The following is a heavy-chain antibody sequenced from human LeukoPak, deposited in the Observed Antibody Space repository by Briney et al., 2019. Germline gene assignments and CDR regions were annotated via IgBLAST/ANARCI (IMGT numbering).Heavy chain of an antibody. D-gene: IGHD3-16*01. CDR2: ISTSGSYI. CDR1: GFTFITSS. Sequence: GGSLRLSCAASGFTFITSSMNWVRQPPGKGLEWVSSISTSGSYIYFADSVKGRFTISRDNAKNSLYLQMNSLRAEDTAMYYCARGIMTPYYMDVWGKGTTVSVSS. J-gene: IGHJ6*03. CDR3: ARGIMTPYYMDV. V-gene: IGHV3-21*01.